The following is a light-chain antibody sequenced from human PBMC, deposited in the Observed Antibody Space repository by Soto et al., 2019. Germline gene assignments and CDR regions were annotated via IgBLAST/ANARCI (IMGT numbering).Light chain of an antibody. CDR2: DVN. J-gene: IGLJ2*01. V-gene: IGLV2-11*01. CDR3: CSYSGSYTVL. Sequence: QSALTQPRSVSGSPGQSVTISCTGTSSDVGGYNYVSWYQQHPGKAPKLMIYDVNRRPSGVPDRFSGSKSDNTASLTISGLQAEDESDYYCCSYSGSYTVLFGGGTKLTVL. CDR1: SSDVGGYNY.